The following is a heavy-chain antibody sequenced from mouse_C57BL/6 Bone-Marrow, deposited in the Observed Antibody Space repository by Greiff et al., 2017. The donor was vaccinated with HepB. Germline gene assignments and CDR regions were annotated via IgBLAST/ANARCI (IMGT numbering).Heavy chain of an antibody. J-gene: IGHJ4*01. CDR2: INPYNGDT. CDR3: ARDDGYPYYAMDY. Sequence: QLKQSGPELVKPGDSVKISCKASGYSFTGYFMNWVMQSHGKSLEWIGRINPYNGDTFYNQKFKGKATLTVDKSSSTAHMELRSLTSEDSAVYYCARDDGYPYYAMDYWGQGTSVTVSS. CDR1: GYSFTGYF. V-gene: IGHV1-20*01. D-gene: IGHD2-3*01.